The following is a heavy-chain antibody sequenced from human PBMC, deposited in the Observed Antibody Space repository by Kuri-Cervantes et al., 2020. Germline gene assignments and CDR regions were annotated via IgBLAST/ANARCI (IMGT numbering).Heavy chain of an antibody. D-gene: IGHD2-2*01. V-gene: IGHV3-30*18. Sequence: GGSLRLSCAASGFTFSSYGMHWVRQAPGKGLEWVAVISYDGSNKYYADSVKGRFTISRDNSKNTLYLQMNSLRAEDTAVYYCAKGALYQLLLYFYWGQGTLVTVSS. CDR1: GFTFSSYG. CDR2: ISYDGSNK. CDR3: AKGALYQLLLYFY. J-gene: IGHJ4*02.